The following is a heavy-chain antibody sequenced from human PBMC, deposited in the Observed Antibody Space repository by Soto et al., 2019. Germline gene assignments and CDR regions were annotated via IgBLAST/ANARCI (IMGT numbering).Heavy chain of an antibody. D-gene: IGHD6-13*01. V-gene: IGHV1-18*01. CDR3: ARDPSGSSWYDIGLDY. J-gene: IGHJ4*02. Sequence: GASVKVSCKASGYTFTSYGISWVRQAPGQGLEWMGWISAYNGNTNYAQKLQGRVTMTTDTSTSTAYMELRSLRSDDTAVYYCARDPSGSSWYDIGLDYWGQGTLVTVSS. CDR2: ISAYNGNT. CDR1: GYTFTSYG.